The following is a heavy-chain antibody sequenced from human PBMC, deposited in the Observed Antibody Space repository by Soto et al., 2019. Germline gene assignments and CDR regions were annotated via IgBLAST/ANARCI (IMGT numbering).Heavy chain of an antibody. J-gene: IGHJ5*02. CDR2: INAGNGNT. Sequence: GASVKVSCKASGYTFTSYAMHWVRQAPGQRLEWMGWINAGNGNTKYSQKFQGRVTITRDTSASTAYMELSSLRSEDTAVYYCARFRGYYDFWSGSWFDPWGQGTLVTVSS. CDR1: GYTFTSYA. V-gene: IGHV1-3*01. D-gene: IGHD3-3*01. CDR3: ARFRGYYDFWSGSWFDP.